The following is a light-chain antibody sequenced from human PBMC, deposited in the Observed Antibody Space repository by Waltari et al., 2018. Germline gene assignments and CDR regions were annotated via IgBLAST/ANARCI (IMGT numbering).Light chain of an antibody. J-gene: IGLJ2*01. CDR2: GKN. V-gene: IGLV3-19*01. CDR3: NSRDTSGNXV. CDR1: SLRSYY. Sequence: DPAVSVALGQTVRITCQGDSLRSYYASWYQQKPGQAPVLVIYGKNNRPSGIPDRFSGSSSGNTASLTITGAQAEDEADYYCNSRDTSGNXVFGGGTKLTVL.